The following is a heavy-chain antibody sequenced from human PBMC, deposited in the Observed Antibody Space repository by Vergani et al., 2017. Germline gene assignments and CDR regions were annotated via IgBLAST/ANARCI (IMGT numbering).Heavy chain of an antibody. J-gene: IGHJ5*02. V-gene: IGHV4-39*01. D-gene: IGHD6-19*01. Sequence: QLQLKESGPGLVKPSETLSLTCDVSGGSVTSTSYHWAWIRLPPGKGLEWIGSLYNPGKTYYNSSLESRLSLSVDTSTNQFFMRLNYVTAADTAVYYCSRGLTDYDSGWYSPGWFDPWGQGITAIVSS. CDR3: SRGLTDYDSGWYSPGWFDP. CDR2: LYNPGKT. CDR1: GGSVTSTSYH.